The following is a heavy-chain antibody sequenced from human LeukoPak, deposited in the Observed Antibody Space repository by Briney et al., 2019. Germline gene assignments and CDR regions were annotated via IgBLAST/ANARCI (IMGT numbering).Heavy chain of an antibody. V-gene: IGHV2-70*11. CDR2: IDWDDDK. Sequence: ESGHALAKPTQTLTLTRTFSGFSLSTTGMCVTWIHQPPGKALERVARIDWDDDKYFRTSLETRLTISKDTSQNQVVLTMTNMDPVDTATYYCARGRGYFYDSSGYYTFDYWGQGTLVTVSS. CDR1: GFSLSTTGMC. J-gene: IGHJ4*02. D-gene: IGHD3-22*01. CDR3: ARGRGYFYDSSGYYTFDY.